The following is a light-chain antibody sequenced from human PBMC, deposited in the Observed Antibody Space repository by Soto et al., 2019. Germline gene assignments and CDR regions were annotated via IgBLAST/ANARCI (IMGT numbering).Light chain of an antibody. J-gene: IGLJ3*02. CDR2: EVS. CDR3: SSYAGSNNLV. CDR1: SSDVGGYNY. V-gene: IGLV2-8*01. Sequence: QSALTQPPSASGSPGQSVTISCTGTSSDVGGYNYVSWYQQHPGKAPKLMIYEVSKRPSGVPERFSGSKSGNTAPLTVSGLQAEDEADYYCSSYAGSNNLVFGGGTKPPS.